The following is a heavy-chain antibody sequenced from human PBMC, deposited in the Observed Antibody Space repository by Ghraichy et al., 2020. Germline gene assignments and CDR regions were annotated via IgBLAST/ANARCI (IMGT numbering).Heavy chain of an antibody. J-gene: IGHJ6*02. CDR2: IIPIFGTA. V-gene: IGHV1-69*13. Sequence: SVKVSCKASGGTFSSYAISWVRQAPGQGLEWMGGIIPIFGTANYAQKFQGRVTITADESTSTAYMELSSLRSEDTAVYYCAREDTMVRGKGMDVWGQGTTVTVSS. CDR3: AREDTMVRGKGMDV. D-gene: IGHD3-10*01. CDR1: GGTFSSYA.